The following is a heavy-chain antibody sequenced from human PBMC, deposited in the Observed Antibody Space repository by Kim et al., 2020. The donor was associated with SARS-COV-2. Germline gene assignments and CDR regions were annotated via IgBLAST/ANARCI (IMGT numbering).Heavy chain of an antibody. J-gene: IGHJ6*02. CDR1: GYTFTSYG. D-gene: IGHD2-2*01. V-gene: IGHV1-18*01. Sequence: ASVKVSCKASGYTFTSYGISWVRQAPGQGLEWMGWISAYNGNTNYAQKLQGRVTMTTDTSTSTAYMELRSLRSDDTAVYYCARDGDRGYCSSTSCYSYYYYGMDVWGQGTTVTVSS. CDR2: ISAYNGNT. CDR3: ARDGDRGYCSSTSCYSYYYYGMDV.